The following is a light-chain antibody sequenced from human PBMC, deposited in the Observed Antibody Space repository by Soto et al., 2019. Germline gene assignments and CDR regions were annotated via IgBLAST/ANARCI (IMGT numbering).Light chain of an antibody. V-gene: IGKV3-20*01. CDR3: QEYSRT. CDR1: QSVGSSY. CDR2: ATS. J-gene: IGKJ1*01. Sequence: EIVMTQSPGTLSVSPGERVTLSCRASQSVGSSYLAWYQQKRGQAPRLLIYATSSRASGIPDRFSGSGSGTDFTLTIRRLEPEDFAVYYCQEYSRTFGQGTKVDIK.